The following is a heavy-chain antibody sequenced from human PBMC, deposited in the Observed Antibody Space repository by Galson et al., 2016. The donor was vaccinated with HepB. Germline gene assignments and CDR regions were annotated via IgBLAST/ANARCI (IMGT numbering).Heavy chain of an antibody. V-gene: IGHV1-3*01. D-gene: IGHD3-10*01. Sequence: SVKVSCKASGYTFTNYAIHWVRQAPGQRLEWMGWINAGNGNTNYSPKFQGRVTITRDTSASTAFMELRSLRSEDTAVYYCAREGQLLWFGAFKYYFDYWGQGTLVTVFS. CDR2: INAGNGNT. J-gene: IGHJ4*02. CDR3: AREGQLLWFGAFKYYFDY. CDR1: GYTFTNYA.